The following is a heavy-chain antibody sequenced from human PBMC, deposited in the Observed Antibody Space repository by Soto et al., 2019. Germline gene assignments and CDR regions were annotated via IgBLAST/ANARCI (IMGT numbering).Heavy chain of an antibody. CDR1: GFTFSNAW. V-gene: IGHV3-15*01. CDR3: TTDDPINRD. J-gene: IGHJ4*02. Sequence: EVQLVESGGGLVKAGESLRVSCAASGFTFSNAWMSWVRQAPGKGLEWVGRIKSKTNGGTTDYAAPVKGRFSISSDDSKNTLYLHMNSLKAEDTAVYYCTTDDPINRDWGQGTLVAVSS. CDR2: IKSKTNGGTT.